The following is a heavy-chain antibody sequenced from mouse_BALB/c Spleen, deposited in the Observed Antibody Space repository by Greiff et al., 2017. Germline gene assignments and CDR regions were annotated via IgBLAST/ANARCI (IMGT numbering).Heavy chain of an antibody. J-gene: IGHJ4*01. V-gene: IGHV5-12-2*01. CDR3: ARHDTYYYAMDY. CDR2: ISNGGGST. CDR1: GFTFSSYT. Sequence: DVKLVESGGGLVQPGGSLKLSCAASGFTFSSYTMSWVRQTPEKRLEWVAYISNGGGSTYYPDTVKGRFTISRDNAKNTLYLQMSSLKSEDTAMYYCARHDTYYYAMDYWGQGTSVTVSS.